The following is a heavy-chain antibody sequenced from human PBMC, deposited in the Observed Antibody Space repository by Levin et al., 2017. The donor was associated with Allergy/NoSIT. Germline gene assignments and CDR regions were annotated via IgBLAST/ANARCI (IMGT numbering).Heavy chain of an antibody. CDR1: GFTFSSYG. D-gene: IGHD3-9*01. J-gene: IGHJ3*02. CDR3: AKDRRSFDWWYHDAFDI. V-gene: IGHV3-30*18. Sequence: GGSLRLSCAASGFTFSSYGMHWVRQAPGKGLEWVAVISYDGSNKYYADSVKGRFTISRDNSKNTLYLQMNSLRAEDTAVYYCAKDRRSFDWWYHDAFDIWGQGTMVTVSS. CDR2: ISYDGSNK.